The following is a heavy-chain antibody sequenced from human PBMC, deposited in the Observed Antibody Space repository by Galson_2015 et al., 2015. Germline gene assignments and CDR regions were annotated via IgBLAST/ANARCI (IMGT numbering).Heavy chain of an antibody. Sequence: SLRLSCAASGFTFSSYGMHWVRQAPGKGLEWVAVIWYDGSNKYYADSVKGRFTISRDNSKNTLYLQMNSLRAEDTAVYYCAREGDGAIRDSYGISRLDYWGQGTLVTVSS. CDR1: GFTFSSYG. J-gene: IGHJ4*02. CDR3: AREGDGAIRDSYGISRLDY. CDR2: IWYDGSNK. D-gene: IGHD5-18*01. V-gene: IGHV3-33*08.